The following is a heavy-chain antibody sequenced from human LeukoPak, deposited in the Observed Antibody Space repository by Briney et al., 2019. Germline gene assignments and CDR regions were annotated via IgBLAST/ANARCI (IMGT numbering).Heavy chain of an antibody. CDR1: GYTFTSYG. CDR2: ISAYNGNT. V-gene: IGHV1-18*01. CDR3: ARSVKPITIFGVVIIPALDY. D-gene: IGHD3-3*01. Sequence: ASVKVSCKASGYTFTSYGISWVRQALGQGLEWMGWISAYNGNTNYAQKLQGRVTMTTDTSTSTAYMELRSLRSDDTAVYYCARSVKPITIFGVVIIPALDYWGQGTLVTVSS. J-gene: IGHJ4*02.